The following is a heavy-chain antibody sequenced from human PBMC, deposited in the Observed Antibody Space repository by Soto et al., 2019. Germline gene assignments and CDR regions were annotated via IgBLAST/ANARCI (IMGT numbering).Heavy chain of an antibody. CDR2: INPSTGTI. J-gene: IGHJ4*02. D-gene: IGHD3-22*01. V-gene: IGHV1-46*01. CDR1: GYTLTNHF. CDR3: ARWANGYSFDY. Sequence: AASVKVPCKGSGYTLTNHFFHLVPQAPGQGLEWMGVINPSTGTISFSQRFQGRVTVTTDTSTGTLSMELSSLRSDDTAVFYCARWANGYSFDYWGQGTPVTVSS.